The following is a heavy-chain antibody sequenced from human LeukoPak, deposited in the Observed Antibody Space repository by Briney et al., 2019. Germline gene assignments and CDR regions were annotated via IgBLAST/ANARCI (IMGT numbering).Heavy chain of an antibody. CDR1: GFTFSSYA. V-gene: IGHV3-23*01. Sequence: GGSLRLSCAASGFTFSSYAMSWVRQAPGKGLEWVSAISGSGGSTYYADSVKGRFTVSRDNSKNTLYLQMNSLRTEDTAVYYCAKSTIVVVITPLDYWGQGTLVTVSS. CDR3: AKSTIVVVITPLDY. J-gene: IGHJ4*02. CDR2: ISGSGGST. D-gene: IGHD3-22*01.